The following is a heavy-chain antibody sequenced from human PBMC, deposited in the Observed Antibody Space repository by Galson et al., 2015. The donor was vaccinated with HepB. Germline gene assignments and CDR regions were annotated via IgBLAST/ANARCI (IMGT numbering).Heavy chain of an antibody. V-gene: IGHV1-24*01. CDR1: GYTLTELS. Sequence: SVKVSCKVSGYTLTELSMHWVRQAPGKGLEWMGGFDPEDGETIYAQKFQGRVTMTEDTSTDTAYMELSSLRSEDTAAYYCATGTAAAYYYYYGTDVWGQGTTVTVSS. J-gene: IGHJ6*02. D-gene: IGHD6-13*01. CDR3: ATGTAAAYYYYYGTDV. CDR2: FDPEDGET.